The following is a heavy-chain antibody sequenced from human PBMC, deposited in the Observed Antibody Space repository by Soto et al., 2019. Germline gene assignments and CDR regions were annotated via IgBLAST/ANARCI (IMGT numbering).Heavy chain of an antibody. J-gene: IGHJ6*03. V-gene: IGHV3-74*01. Sequence: GGSLRLSCAASGFTFSSYWMHWVRQAPGKGLVWVSRINSDGSSTSYADSVKGRFTISRDNAKNTLYLQMNSLRAEDTAVYYCAREMTQPLRFLEWLFGHMDVWGKGTTVTVSS. CDR3: AREMTQPLRFLEWLFGHMDV. CDR2: INSDGSST. D-gene: IGHD3-3*01. CDR1: GFTFSSYW.